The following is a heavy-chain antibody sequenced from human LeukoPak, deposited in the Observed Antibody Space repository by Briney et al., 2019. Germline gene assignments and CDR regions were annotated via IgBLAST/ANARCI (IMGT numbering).Heavy chain of an antibody. Sequence: ASVKVSCKASGYTFTGYYMHWVRQAPGQGREWMGWINPNSGGTNYAQKFQGRVTMTRDTSISTAYMELSRLRSDDTAVYYCARAYSSGWEFDYWGQGTLVTVSS. CDR3: ARAYSSGWEFDY. CDR2: INPNSGGT. D-gene: IGHD6-19*01. CDR1: GYTFTGYY. V-gene: IGHV1-2*02. J-gene: IGHJ4*02.